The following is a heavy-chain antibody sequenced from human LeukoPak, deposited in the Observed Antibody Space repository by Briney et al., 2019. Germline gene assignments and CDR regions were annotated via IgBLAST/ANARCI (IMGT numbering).Heavy chain of an antibody. D-gene: IGHD6-19*01. Sequence: GGSLTLSCAASGFTVSSNYMSWVRQAPGKGLEWVSCISSSSSYIYYADSVKGRFTISRDNAKNSLYLQMNSLRAEDTAVYYCARDRSSGWYADYYFDYWGQGTLVTVSS. CDR2: ISSSSSYI. CDR3: ARDRSSGWYADYYFDY. V-gene: IGHV3-21*01. CDR1: GFTVSSNY. J-gene: IGHJ4*02.